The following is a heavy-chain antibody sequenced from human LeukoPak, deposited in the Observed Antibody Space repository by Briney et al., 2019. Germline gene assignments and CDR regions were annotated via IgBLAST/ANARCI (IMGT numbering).Heavy chain of an antibody. D-gene: IGHD3-22*01. CDR3: ARGTYYYDSSGYYWIDY. V-gene: IGHV4-34*01. CDR1: GGSFSGYY. Sequence: PLETLSLTCAVYGGSFSGYYWSWIRQPPGKGLEWIGSIYYSGSTYYNPSLKSRVTISVDTSKNQFSLKLSSVTAADTAVYYCARGTYYYDSSGYYWIDYWGQGTLVTVSS. J-gene: IGHJ4*02. CDR2: IYYSGST.